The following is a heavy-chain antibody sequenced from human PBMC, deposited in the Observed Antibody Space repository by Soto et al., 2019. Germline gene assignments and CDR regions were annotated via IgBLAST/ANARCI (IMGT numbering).Heavy chain of an antibody. CDR2: IYYSGST. CDR1: GGSISSSSYY. Sequence: QLQLQESGPGLVKPSETLSLTCTVSGGSISSSSYYWGWIRQPPGKGLEWIGSIYYSGSTYYNPSLKTRVTISVDTSKNQFSLKLSSVTAADTAVYYCARQASRSYEGNFDYWGQGTLVTLS. V-gene: IGHV4-39*01. J-gene: IGHJ4*02. CDR3: ARQASRSYEGNFDY. D-gene: IGHD1-26*01.